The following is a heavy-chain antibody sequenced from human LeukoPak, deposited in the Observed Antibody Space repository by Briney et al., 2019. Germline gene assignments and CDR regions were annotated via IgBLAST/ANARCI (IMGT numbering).Heavy chain of an antibody. D-gene: IGHD6-19*01. CDR3: AKDGKWLAYYFDY. J-gene: IGHJ4*02. V-gene: IGHV3-66*01. CDR1: RFTVSSNY. CDR2: IYSGGST. Sequence: GGSLRLSCAASRFTVSSNYMTWVRQAAGKGLEWVSVIYSGGSTYYADSVKGRFTISRDNSKNTLYLQMNSLRAEDTAVYYCAKDGKWLAYYFDYWGQGTLVTVSS.